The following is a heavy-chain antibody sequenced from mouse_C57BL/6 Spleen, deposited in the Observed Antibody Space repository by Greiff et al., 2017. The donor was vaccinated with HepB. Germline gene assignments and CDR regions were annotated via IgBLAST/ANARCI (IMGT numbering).Heavy chain of an antibody. CDR1: GFTFSSYG. Sequence: EVKLMESGGDLVKPGGSLKLSCAASGFTFSSYGMSWVRQTPDKRLEWVATISSGGSYTHYPDNVKGRCTISRDNAKNTLYLQMSSLKSEDTAMWYCARQGGNYDALDYWGQGTSVTVSS. CDR2: ISSGGSYT. J-gene: IGHJ4*01. D-gene: IGHD2-1*01. V-gene: IGHV5-6*01. CDR3: ARQGGNYDALDY.